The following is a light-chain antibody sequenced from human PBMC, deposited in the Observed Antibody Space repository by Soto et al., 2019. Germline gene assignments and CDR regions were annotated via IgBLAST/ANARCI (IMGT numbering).Light chain of an antibody. V-gene: IGKV3-20*01. Sequence: VVMTQSRATLSFSPEEIATLSFMASQRISSNLAWYQQKPGQAPRLLIYGASSRATGIPDRFSGSGSGTDFTLTISRLEPEDFAVYYCQQYGSSPWTFGQGTKVDIK. CDR2: GAS. CDR1: QRISSN. J-gene: IGKJ1*01. CDR3: QQYGSSPWT.